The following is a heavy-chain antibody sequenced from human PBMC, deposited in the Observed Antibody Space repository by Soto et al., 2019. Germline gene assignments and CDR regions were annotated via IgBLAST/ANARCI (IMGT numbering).Heavy chain of an antibody. Sequence: GASVKVSCKASGYTFTSYYMHWVRQAPGQGLEWMGIINPSGGSTSYAQKFQGRVTMTRDTSTSTVYMELSSLRSEDTAVYYCARGNYDFWSGYYIASASAFEIWGQGTMVTVSS. CDR3: ARGNYDFWSGYYIASASAFEI. V-gene: IGHV1-46*03. CDR1: GYTFTSYY. D-gene: IGHD3-3*01. J-gene: IGHJ3*02. CDR2: INPSGGST.